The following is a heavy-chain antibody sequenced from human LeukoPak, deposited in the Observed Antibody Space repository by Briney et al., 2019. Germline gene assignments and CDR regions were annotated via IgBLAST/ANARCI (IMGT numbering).Heavy chain of an antibody. Sequence: SETLSLPCTVSGGSISSYYWSWIRQPPGKGLEWIGYIYYSGSTNYNPSLKSRVTISVDTSKNQFSLKLSSVTAADTAVYYCARVFRITMVRGVIVWFDPWGQGTLVTVSS. CDR3: ARVFRITMVRGVIVWFDP. V-gene: IGHV4-59*01. CDR2: IYYSGST. D-gene: IGHD3-10*01. J-gene: IGHJ5*02. CDR1: GGSISSYY.